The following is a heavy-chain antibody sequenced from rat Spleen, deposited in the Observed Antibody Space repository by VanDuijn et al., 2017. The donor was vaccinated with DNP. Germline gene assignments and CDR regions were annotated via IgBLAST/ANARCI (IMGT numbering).Heavy chain of an antibody. CDR2: INYSGST. V-gene: IGHV3-1*01. CDR3: ARMHYGCDN. Sequence: EVQLQESGPGLVKPSQSLSLTCSVTGFPITSNYWAWIRKLPGNKMEWIGYINYSGSTGYNPSLKSRISITRDTTKNQFFLQVISVTPEDTATYYCARMHYGCDNWGQGVMVTVSS. CDR1: GFPITSNY. J-gene: IGHJ2*01. D-gene: IGHD1-11*01.